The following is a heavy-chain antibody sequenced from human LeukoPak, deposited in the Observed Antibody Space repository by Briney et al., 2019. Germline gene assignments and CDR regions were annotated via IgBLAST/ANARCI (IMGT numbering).Heavy chain of an antibody. V-gene: IGHV3-21*01. J-gene: IGHJ6*02. Sequence: GGSLGLSCAASGFTFSSYSMNWVRQAPGKGLEWVSSISSSSSYIYYADSVKGRFTISRDNAKNSLYLQMNSLRAEDTAVYYCARDPQYDILTGDYGMDVWGQGTTVTVSS. CDR3: ARDPQYDILTGDYGMDV. CDR1: GFTFSSYS. CDR2: ISSSSSYI. D-gene: IGHD3-9*01.